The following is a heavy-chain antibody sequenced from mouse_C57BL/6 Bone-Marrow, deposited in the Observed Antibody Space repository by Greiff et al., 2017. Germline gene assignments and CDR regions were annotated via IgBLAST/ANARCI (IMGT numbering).Heavy chain of an antibody. CDR3: ARVGNYVDYAMDY. Sequence: LVESGAELVRPGTSVKMSCKASGYTFTNYWIGWAKQRPGHGLEWIGDIYPGGGYTNYNEKFKGKATLTADKSSSTAYMQFSSLTSEDSAIYYCARVGNYVDYAMDYWGQGTSVTVSS. J-gene: IGHJ4*01. V-gene: IGHV1-63*01. D-gene: IGHD2-1*01. CDR2: IYPGGGYT. CDR1: GYTFTNYW.